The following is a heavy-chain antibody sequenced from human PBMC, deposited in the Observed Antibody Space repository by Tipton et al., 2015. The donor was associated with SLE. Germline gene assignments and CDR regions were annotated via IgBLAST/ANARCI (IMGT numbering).Heavy chain of an antibody. D-gene: IGHD3-10*01. J-gene: IGHJ3*02. V-gene: IGHV3-33*06. CDR1: GFTFGNSG. CDR3: AKDGIGGNGIWDGFDI. CDR2: TWSDGSNQ. Sequence: SLRLSCAASGFTFGNSGMHWVRQAPGKGLEWVAVTWSDGSNQFYSDSVKGRFTISRDNSKNTLYLQMNSLRAEDTAVYYCAKDGIGGNGIWDGFDIWGQGTMVIVSS.